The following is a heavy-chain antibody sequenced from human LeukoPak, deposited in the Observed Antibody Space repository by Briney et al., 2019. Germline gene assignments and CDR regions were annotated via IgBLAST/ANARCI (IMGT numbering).Heavy chain of an antibody. V-gene: IGHV3-33*01. CDR3: VRSGYEEYYFDY. J-gene: IGHJ4*02. CDR1: GFTFSSYG. Sequence: GGSLRLSCAASGFTFSSYGMHWVRQAPGKGLEWVAVIWYDGSNKYYADSVKGRFTISRDNSKNTLYLQMNSLRAEDTAVYYGVRSGYEEYYFDYWGQGTLVTVSS. CDR2: IWYDGSNK. D-gene: IGHD3-22*01.